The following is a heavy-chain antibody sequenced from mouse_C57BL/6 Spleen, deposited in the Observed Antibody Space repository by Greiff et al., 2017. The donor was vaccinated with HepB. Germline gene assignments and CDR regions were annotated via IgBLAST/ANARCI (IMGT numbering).Heavy chain of an antibody. CDR3: ARVYGYDEGYYAMDY. J-gene: IGHJ4*01. Sequence: QVQLQQPGAELVKPGASVKLSCKASGYTFTSYWMHWVKQRPGQGLEWIGMIHPNSGSTNYNEKFKSKATLTVDKSSSTAYMQLSSLTSEDSAVYYCARVYGYDEGYYAMDYWGQGTSVTVSS. CDR1: GYTFTSYW. CDR2: IHPNSGST. D-gene: IGHD2-2*01. V-gene: IGHV1-64*01.